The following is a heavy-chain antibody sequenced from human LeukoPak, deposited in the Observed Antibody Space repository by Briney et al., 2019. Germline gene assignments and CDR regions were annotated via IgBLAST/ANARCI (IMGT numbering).Heavy chain of an antibody. Sequence: PGGSLRLSCAASGFAFSTYTMNWVRQAPGKGLEWVSSISSNSAYIYYADSVKGRFTISRDNAKNSLYLQMNSLRAEDTAVYYCAREGGRGSNSQDYHDYWGQGTLVTFSS. CDR1: GFAFSTYT. CDR3: AREGGRGSNSQDYHDY. CDR2: ISSNSAYI. V-gene: IGHV3-21*01. D-gene: IGHD3-16*01. J-gene: IGHJ4*02.